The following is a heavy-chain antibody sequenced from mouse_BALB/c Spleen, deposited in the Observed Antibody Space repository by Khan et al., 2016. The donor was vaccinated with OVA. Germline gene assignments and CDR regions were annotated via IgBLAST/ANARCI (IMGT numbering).Heavy chain of an antibody. CDR3: ARGGVVGPCWYFDV. D-gene: IGHD1-1*01. CDR1: GYSITSAYC. V-gene: IGHV3-6*02. CDR2: ISYDGSN. Sequence: EVQLQESGPGLVKPSQSLSLTCSVTGYSITSAYCWNLIRQFPGNKLEWMGYISYDGSNNYNPSLKNRISIPRDTSKNQFFLKLNSVTTEDTATYYCARGGVVGPCWYFDVWGAGTTVTVSS. J-gene: IGHJ1*01.